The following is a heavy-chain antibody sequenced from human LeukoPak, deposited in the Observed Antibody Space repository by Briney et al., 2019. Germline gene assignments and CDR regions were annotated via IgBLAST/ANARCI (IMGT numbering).Heavy chain of an antibody. CDR3: ARRPDGTSHFDY. CDR2: VYYSGST. Sequence: SETLSLTCTVSGGSISSGYYYWSWIRQPPGKGLEWIGYVYYSGSTNYNPSLKSRVTISVDTSKKQFSLKLSSVTAADTAVYYCARRPDGTSHFDYWGQGTLVTVSS. V-gene: IGHV4-61*01. J-gene: IGHJ4*02. D-gene: IGHD6-6*01. CDR1: GGSISSGYYY.